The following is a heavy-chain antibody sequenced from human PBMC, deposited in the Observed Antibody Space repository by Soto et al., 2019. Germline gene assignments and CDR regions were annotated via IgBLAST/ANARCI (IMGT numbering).Heavy chain of an antibody. CDR1: GYTFTGYY. Sequence: DSVKVSCKASGYTFTGYYIHWLRHAPGQGLEWMGWINPNSGDTNYVQKFQARVTMTRDTSISTAYMELNRLTSDDTAVYYCARGSAMGVWGQGTRVTVSS. V-gene: IGHV1-2*02. J-gene: IGHJ6*02. CDR2: INPNSGDT. CDR3: ARGSAMGV.